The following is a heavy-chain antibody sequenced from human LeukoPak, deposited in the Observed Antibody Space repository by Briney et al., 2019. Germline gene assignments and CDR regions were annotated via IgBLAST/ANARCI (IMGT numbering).Heavy chain of an antibody. J-gene: IGHJ5*02. D-gene: IGHD6-13*01. V-gene: IGHV4-59*08. CDR1: GGSISSYY. CDR2: IYYSGST. Sequence: SETLSLTCTVSGGSISSYYWSWIRQPPGKGLEWIGYIYYSGSTNYNPSLKSRVTISVDTSKNQFSLKLSSVTAADTAVYYCASLAAAGNWFDPWGQGTLVTVSS. CDR3: ASLAAAGNWFDP.